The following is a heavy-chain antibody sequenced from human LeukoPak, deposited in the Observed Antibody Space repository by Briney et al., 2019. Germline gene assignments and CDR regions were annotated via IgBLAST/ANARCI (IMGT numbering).Heavy chain of an antibody. V-gene: IGHV3-9*01. J-gene: IGHJ4*02. Sequence: GGSLRLSCAASGFTFSRYSMHWVRQAPGKGLEWVSGISWNSGSIGYADSVKGRFTISRDNAKNSLYLQMNSLRAEDTALYYCAKSLRTTGTTPVDYWGQGTLVTVSS. CDR2: ISWNSGSI. CDR3: AKSLRTTGTTPVDY. D-gene: IGHD1-1*01. CDR1: GFTFSRYS.